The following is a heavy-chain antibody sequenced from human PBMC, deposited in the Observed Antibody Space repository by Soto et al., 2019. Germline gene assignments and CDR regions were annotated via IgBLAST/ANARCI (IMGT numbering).Heavy chain of an antibody. CDR2: IYPGDSDT. CDR1: GYSFTTYW. CDR3: ATGGYCSDTTCYNFFDY. V-gene: IGHV5-51*01. J-gene: IGHJ4*02. Sequence: GESLKISCQGSGYSFTTYWIGWVRQMPGKGLEWMGIIYPGDSDTRYSPSFQGQVTISADKSISTAYLQWSSLEASDTAIYYCATGGYCSDTTCYNFFDYWGQGTLVTVSS. D-gene: IGHD2-2*02.